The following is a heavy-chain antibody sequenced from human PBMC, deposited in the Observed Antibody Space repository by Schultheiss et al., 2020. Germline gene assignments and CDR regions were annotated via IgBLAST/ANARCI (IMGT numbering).Heavy chain of an antibody. V-gene: IGHV3-15*01. D-gene: IGHD2-2*01. J-gene: IGHJ6*04. Sequence: GESLKISCAASGFTFSNAWMSWVRQAPGKGLEWVGRIKSKTDGGTTDYAAPVKGRFTISRDDSKNTLYLQMNSLKTEDTAVYYCTTDCSCSSAMGYYGMDVWGKGTTVTVSS. CDR2: IKSKTDGGTT. CDR1: GFTFSNAW. CDR3: TTDCSCSSAMGYYGMDV.